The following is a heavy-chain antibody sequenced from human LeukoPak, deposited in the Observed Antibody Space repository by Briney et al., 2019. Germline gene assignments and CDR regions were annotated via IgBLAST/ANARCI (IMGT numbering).Heavy chain of an antibody. V-gene: IGHV3-33*06. J-gene: IGHJ4*02. CDR2: IWFDGDNK. Sequence: GKSLRLSCAASGFTFSSYGMHWVRQAPGKGLEWVAVIWFDGDNKYYADSVKGRFTISRDNSKNTLYLQMNSLRAEDTAVYFCAKDLTWMLGRLDSWGQGTLVTVSS. CDR1: GFTFSSYG. CDR3: AKDLTWMLGRLDS. D-gene: IGHD2-2*03.